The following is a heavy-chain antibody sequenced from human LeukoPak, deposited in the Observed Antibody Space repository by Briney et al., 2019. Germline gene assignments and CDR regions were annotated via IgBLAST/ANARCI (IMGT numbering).Heavy chain of an antibody. D-gene: IGHD3-22*01. CDR1: EFTSINPW. Sequence: PGGSLKPSVQPSEFTSINPWMIWSRQAPGRGLEGVGRIKSRADGGTPDYAAPVTGRFTISRDDSNGTLFLQMDSLTTEDTAVYYCATQGLLDAFDIWGQGTMVIVSS. CDR2: IKSRADGGTP. J-gene: IGHJ3*02. CDR3: ATQGLLDAFDI. V-gene: IGHV3-15*01.